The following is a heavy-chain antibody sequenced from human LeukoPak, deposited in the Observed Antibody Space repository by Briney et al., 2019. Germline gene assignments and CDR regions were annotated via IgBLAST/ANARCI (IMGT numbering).Heavy chain of an antibody. Sequence: GESLKISCKGSGYRFTSYWINWVRQKPGKGLEWMGRIDPTDSYTSYSPTSPGHVTISADKSVSTAYLQWSSLKASDTAMYYCARMDLGATPAAYDYWGQGTLVTVSS. J-gene: IGHJ4*02. CDR3: ARMDLGATPAAYDY. D-gene: IGHD1-26*01. CDR2: IDPTDSYT. CDR1: GYRFTSYW. V-gene: IGHV5-10-1*01.